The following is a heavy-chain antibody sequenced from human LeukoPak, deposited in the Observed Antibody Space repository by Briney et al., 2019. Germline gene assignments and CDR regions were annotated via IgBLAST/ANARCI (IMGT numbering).Heavy chain of an antibody. J-gene: IGHJ4*02. D-gene: IGHD6-19*01. CDR3: AKDRLPDSAWSLDS. Sequence: GGSLRLSCAASGFTFSSSAMSWVRQAPGKGLEWVSAISNNGGYTYYADSVQGRFTISRDNSKSTLCLQMSSLRAEDTAVYYCAKDRLPDSAWSLDSWGRGTLVTVSS. CDR1: GFTFSSSA. V-gene: IGHV3-23*01. CDR2: ISNNGGYT.